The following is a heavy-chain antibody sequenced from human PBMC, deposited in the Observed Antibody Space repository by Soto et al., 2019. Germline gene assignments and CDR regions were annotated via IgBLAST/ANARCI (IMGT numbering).Heavy chain of an antibody. CDR3: AKDHDFWSGYYAY. D-gene: IGHD3-3*01. CDR1: GFIVSSNY. CDR2: ISGSGGST. V-gene: IGHV3-23*01. J-gene: IGHJ4*02. Sequence: GGSLRLSCAASGFIVSSNYMSWVRQAPGKGLEWVSAISGSGGSTYYADSVKGRFTISRDNSKNTLYLQMNSLRAEDTAVYYCAKDHDFWSGYYAYWGQGTLVTVSS.